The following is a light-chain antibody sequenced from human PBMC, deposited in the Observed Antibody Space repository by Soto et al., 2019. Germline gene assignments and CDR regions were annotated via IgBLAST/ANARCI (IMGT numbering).Light chain of an antibody. Sequence: DIQMTETPSSLSGSVGERVTITCRASQTISSWLAWYQQKPGKAPKLLIYKASTLKSGVPSRFSGSGSGTEFTLSISSLQPGDFATYYCQQYNYYWTFGQGTKVDIK. CDR3: QQYNYYWT. CDR2: KAS. CDR1: QTISSW. V-gene: IGKV1-5*03. J-gene: IGKJ1*01.